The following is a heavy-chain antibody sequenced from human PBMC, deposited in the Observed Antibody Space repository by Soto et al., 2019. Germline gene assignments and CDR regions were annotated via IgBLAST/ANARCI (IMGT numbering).Heavy chain of an antibody. J-gene: IGHJ6*02. CDR2: TSYDGNNK. CDR1: GFTFSGYA. V-gene: IGHV3-30*04. D-gene: IGHD2-2*01. Sequence: QVQLVESGGGVVQPGGSLRLSCAASGFTFSGYAMHWVRQPPGKGLEWVAVTSYDGNNKYYADSVKGRFTISRDNSKNTLYLQMNSLRAEDMAVYYCAKVLVPAAMVNYYYGMDVWGQGTTVTVSS. CDR3: AKVLVPAAMVNYYYGMDV.